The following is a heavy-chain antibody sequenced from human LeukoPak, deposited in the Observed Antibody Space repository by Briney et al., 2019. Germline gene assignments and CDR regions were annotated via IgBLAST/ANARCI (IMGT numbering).Heavy chain of an antibody. CDR1: GFTFSSYD. Sequence: GGSLRLSCAASGFTFSSYDMRWVRQAPGKGLEWVSAISGSGGSTYYADSVKGRFTISRDNSKNTLYLQMNSLRAGDTAVYYCAKTLYSYGQYYFDYWGQGTLVTVSS. CDR2: ISGSGGST. V-gene: IGHV3-23*01. CDR3: AKTLYSYGQYYFDY. D-gene: IGHD5-18*01. J-gene: IGHJ4*02.